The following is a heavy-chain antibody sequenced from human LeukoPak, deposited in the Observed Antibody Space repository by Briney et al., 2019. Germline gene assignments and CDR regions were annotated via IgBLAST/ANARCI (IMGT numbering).Heavy chain of an antibody. V-gene: IGHV1-69*06. CDR2: IIPIFGTA. CDR1: GGTFSSYG. Sequence: ASVKVSCKASGGTFSSYGISWVRQAPGQGLEWMGGIIPIFGTANYAQKFQGRVTITADKSTSTAYMELSSLRSEDTAVYYCARVGGRNVKYYYYMDVWGKGTTVTVSS. J-gene: IGHJ6*03. CDR3: ARVGGRNVKYYYYMDV. D-gene: IGHD3-16*01.